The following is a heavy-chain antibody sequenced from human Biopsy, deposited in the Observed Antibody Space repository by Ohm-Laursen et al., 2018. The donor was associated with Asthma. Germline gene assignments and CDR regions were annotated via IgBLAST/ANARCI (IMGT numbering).Heavy chain of an antibody. CDR1: GYNFISFA. D-gene: IGHD3-9*01. Sequence: PSVKASCKASGYNFISFAIHWVRQAPGQRLAWMGWVNTGNGDTKYSQKFQGRVTITRDTSASTAYMELRSLRSEDTATYYCARTYYDFLTGQVKDVFGVWGQGTMVTVSS. CDR3: ARTYYDFLTGQVKDVFGV. J-gene: IGHJ3*01. CDR2: VNTGNGDT. V-gene: IGHV1-3*04.